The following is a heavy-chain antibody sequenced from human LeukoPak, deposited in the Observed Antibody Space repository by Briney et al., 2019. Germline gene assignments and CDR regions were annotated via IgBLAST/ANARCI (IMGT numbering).Heavy chain of an antibody. CDR2: IYYSGST. J-gene: IGHJ4*02. CDR1: GDSISSSSSY. D-gene: IGHD6-13*01. Sequence: SETLSLTCTVSGDSISSSSSYWGWIRQPPGEGLEWIGSIYYSGSTYYNTSLKSRVTISVDTSKNQFSLKLSSVTAADTAVYYCARGANLAAAGTGYFDYWGQGTLVTVSS. V-gene: IGHV4-39*01. CDR3: ARGANLAAAGTGYFDY.